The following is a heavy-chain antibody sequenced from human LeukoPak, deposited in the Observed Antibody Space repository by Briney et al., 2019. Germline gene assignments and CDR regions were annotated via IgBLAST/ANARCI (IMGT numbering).Heavy chain of an antibody. J-gene: IGHJ5*02. D-gene: IGHD2-15*01. Sequence: ASVKVSCEASGYTFTSYGISWVRQAPGQGLEWMGWISAYNGNTNYAQRLQGRVTMTTDTSTSTAYMELRSLRSDDTAVYYCAREYCSGGSCFDPWGQGTLVTVSS. CDR2: ISAYNGNT. V-gene: IGHV1-18*01. CDR1: GYTFTSYG. CDR3: AREYCSGGSCFDP.